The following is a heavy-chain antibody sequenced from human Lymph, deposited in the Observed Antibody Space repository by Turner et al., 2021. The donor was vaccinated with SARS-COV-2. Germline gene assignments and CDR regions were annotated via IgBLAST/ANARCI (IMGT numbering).Heavy chain of an antibody. V-gene: IGHV1-69*10. J-gene: IGHJ3*02. CDR1: GGTFSTYV. Sequence: QIQLVQSGAKVKKPGSSVKVSCKASGGTFSTYVISWVRQAPGQGIVWMGWIIPILGIANYAQKLQGRVTITADKSTSTAYMELSSLRSEDTAVYPCARRHSGNYDAFDIWGQGTMVTVSS. D-gene: IGHD1-26*01. CDR2: IIPILGIA. CDR3: ARRHSGNYDAFDI.